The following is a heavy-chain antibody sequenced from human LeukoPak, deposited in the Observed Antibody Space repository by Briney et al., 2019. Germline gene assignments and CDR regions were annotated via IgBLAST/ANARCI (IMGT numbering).Heavy chain of an antibody. V-gene: IGHV3-30*18. CDR1: GFTFSSYG. J-gene: IGHJ4*02. CDR3: AKDFRPFLRSNLLDY. CDR2: ISYDGSNK. D-gene: IGHD5/OR15-5a*01. Sequence: GRSLRLSCAASGFTFSSYGMHWVRQAPGEGLEWVAVISYDGSNKYYADSVKGRFTISRDNSKNTLYLQMNSLRAEDTAVYYCAKDFRPFLRSNLLDYWGQGTLVTVSS.